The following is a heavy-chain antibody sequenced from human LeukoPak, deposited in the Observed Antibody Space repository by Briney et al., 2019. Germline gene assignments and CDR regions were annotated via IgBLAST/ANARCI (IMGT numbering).Heavy chain of an antibody. J-gene: IGHJ4*02. V-gene: IGHV4-34*01. Sequence: SETLSLTRADPGGSFSGYYWSWLRQPPGKGLEWIGEINHSGSTNYNPSLKSRVTISVDTSKDQFSLKLSSVTAADTAVYYCARGRYYKFWGQGTLVTVSS. CDR3: ARGRYYKF. CDR2: INHSGST. CDR1: GGSFSGYY. D-gene: IGHD3-10*01.